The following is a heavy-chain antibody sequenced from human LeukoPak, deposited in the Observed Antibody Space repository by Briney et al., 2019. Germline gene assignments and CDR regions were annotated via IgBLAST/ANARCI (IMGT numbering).Heavy chain of an antibody. J-gene: IGHJ4*02. Sequence: PGASLRLSCVASGFTFSNYAMSWVRQAPGKRLEWVSAVTGRGGSTYYADSVKGRFTISRDNSRNTLFLQMNSLRAEDTAIYYFAKWGDFDILTGYYVSDFWGQGTLVTVSS. D-gene: IGHD3-9*01. V-gene: IGHV3-23*01. CDR2: VTGRGGST. CDR3: AKWGDFDILTGYYVSDF. CDR1: GFTFSNYA.